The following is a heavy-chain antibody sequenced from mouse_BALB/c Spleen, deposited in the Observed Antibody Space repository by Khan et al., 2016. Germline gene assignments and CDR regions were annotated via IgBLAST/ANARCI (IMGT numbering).Heavy chain of an antibody. CDR1: GYTFTNYG. CDR2: INTNTGEP. Sequence: QIQLVQSGPELKKPGETVKISCKASGYTFTNYGMNWVKQAPGKGLKWMGWINTNTGEPTYAEEFKGRFAFSLETNARTAYLQINNLKNEDTATYFFAEYYYGSNWFAYWGHGTLVTVSA. D-gene: IGHD1-1*01. J-gene: IGHJ3*01. CDR3: AEYYYGSNWFAY. V-gene: IGHV9-3*02.